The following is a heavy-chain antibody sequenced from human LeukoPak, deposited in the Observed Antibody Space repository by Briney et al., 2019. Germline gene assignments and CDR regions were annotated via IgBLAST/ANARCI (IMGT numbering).Heavy chain of an antibody. Sequence: ASVKVSCKASGYTFTGYYMHWVRQAPGQGLEWMGWINPNSGGTNYAQKFQGRVTMTRDTSISTAYMELSRLRSDDTAVYYCARSSYCSSTSCQNWFDPWGQGTLVTVSS. J-gene: IGHJ5*02. V-gene: IGHV1-2*02. CDR1: GYTFTGYY. D-gene: IGHD2-2*01. CDR2: INPNSGGT. CDR3: ARSSYCSSTSCQNWFDP.